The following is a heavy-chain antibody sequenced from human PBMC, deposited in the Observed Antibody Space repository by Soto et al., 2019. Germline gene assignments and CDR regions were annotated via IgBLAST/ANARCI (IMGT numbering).Heavy chain of an antibody. V-gene: IGHV4-4*07. CDR3: ARHEGNGNVWPLDY. J-gene: IGHJ4*02. CDR2: IYPSGST. CDR1: GGSISGHA. Sequence: SETLSLTCTVSGGSISGHAWIWVRQPAGRGLEWLGHIYPSGSTSYNPSLRSRVTMSLDTSNNQIFLNLTSVTAEDTAVYYCARHEGNGNVWPLDYWGQGILVTVSS. D-gene: IGHD2-8*01.